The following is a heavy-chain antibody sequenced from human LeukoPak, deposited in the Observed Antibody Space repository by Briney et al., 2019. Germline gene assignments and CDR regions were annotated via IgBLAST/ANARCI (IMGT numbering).Heavy chain of an antibody. CDR1: GGSISSYY. V-gene: IGHV4-38-2*02. D-gene: IGHD4-11*01. CDR2: IYRSGST. CDR3: ARDNYSNYVGDWFDP. J-gene: IGHJ5*02. Sequence: SETLSLTCTVSGGSISSYYWGWIRQPPGKGLEWIGSIYRSGSTYYNPSLKSRVTISVDTSKNQFSLKLSSVTAADTAVYYCARDNYSNYVGDWFDPWGQGTLVTVSS.